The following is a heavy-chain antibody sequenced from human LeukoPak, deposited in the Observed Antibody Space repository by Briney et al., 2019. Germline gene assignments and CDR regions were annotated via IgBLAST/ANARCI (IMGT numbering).Heavy chain of an antibody. CDR2: IIPIFGTA. Sequence: SVKVSCKASGGTFSSYAISWVRQAPGQGLEWMGGIIPIFGTANYAQKFQGRVTITADESTSTAYMELSRLRSEDTAVYYCARDEMVVAAKGRNYYYGMDVWGQGTTVTVSS. CDR1: GGTFSSYA. J-gene: IGHJ6*02. CDR3: ARDEMVVAAKGRNYYYGMDV. D-gene: IGHD2-15*01. V-gene: IGHV1-69*13.